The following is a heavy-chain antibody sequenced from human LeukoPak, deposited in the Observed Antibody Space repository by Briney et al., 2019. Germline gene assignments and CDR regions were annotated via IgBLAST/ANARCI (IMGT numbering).Heavy chain of an antibody. J-gene: IGHJ4*02. Sequence: SVKVSCKASGGTFSSYAISWVRQAPGQGLEWMGRIIPILGIANYAQKFQGRVTITADKSTSTAFMELSSLRSEDTAVYYCARGSSGGSHFDYWGQGTLVTVSS. CDR1: GGTFSSYA. CDR2: IIPILGIA. CDR3: ARGSSGGSHFDY. V-gene: IGHV1-69*04. D-gene: IGHD6-25*01.